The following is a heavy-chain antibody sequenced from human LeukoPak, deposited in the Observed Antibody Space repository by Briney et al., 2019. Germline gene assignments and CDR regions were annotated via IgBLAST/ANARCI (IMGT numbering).Heavy chain of an antibody. Sequence: AGSLRLSCVPYGFTFTDHSMDWVRQAPGKRLDWVGRIRNKVNSYTTEYAASVKGRFTFSRDDSKSSLYLQMNSLQTEDTAVYYCVRAGLRTTPFYFDYWGQGALVIVSS. V-gene: IGHV3-72*01. CDR1: GFTFTDHS. D-gene: IGHD1-14*01. J-gene: IGHJ4*02. CDR3: VRAGLRTTPFYFDY. CDR2: IRNKVNSYTT.